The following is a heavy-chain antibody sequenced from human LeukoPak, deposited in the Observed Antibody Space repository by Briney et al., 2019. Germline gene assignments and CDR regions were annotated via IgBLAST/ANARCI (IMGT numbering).Heavy chain of an antibody. Sequence: GESLKISCKVSGYSFTSYCIGWVRQTPGKGLEWMGIIYPGDSGPTYSPSFQGQVTISVDKSINTAYLQWSSLQASDTAMYYCGMSGDRVPLQDDVFDVWGQGTMVTAST. CDR2: IYPGDSGP. J-gene: IGHJ3*01. CDR3: GMSGDRVPLQDDVFDV. V-gene: IGHV5-51*01. D-gene: IGHD1-26*01. CDR1: GYSFTSYC.